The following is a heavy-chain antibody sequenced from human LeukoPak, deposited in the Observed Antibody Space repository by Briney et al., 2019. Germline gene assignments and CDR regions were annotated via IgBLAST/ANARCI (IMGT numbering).Heavy chain of an antibody. CDR2: ISSNGGST. D-gene: IGHD3-22*01. Sequence: GGFLRLSCAASGFTFSSYAMHWVRQAPGKGLEYVSAISSNGGSTYYANSVKGRFTISRDNSKNTLYLQMGSLRAEDMAVYYCARDGFRPYYYDSSGYPGDYYYYMDVWGKGTTVTVSS. CDR1: GFTFSSYA. V-gene: IGHV3-64*01. J-gene: IGHJ6*03. CDR3: ARDGFRPYYYDSSGYPGDYYYYMDV.